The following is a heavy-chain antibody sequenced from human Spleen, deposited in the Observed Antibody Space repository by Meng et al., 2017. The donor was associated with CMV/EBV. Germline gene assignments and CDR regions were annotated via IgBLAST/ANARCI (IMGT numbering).Heavy chain of an antibody. D-gene: IGHD5-24*01. CDR2: INPNSGGT. J-gene: IGHJ5*02. CDR1: GYTFTGYY. V-gene: IGHV1-2*02. Sequence: ASVKVSCKASGYTFTGYYMFWVRQAPGQGLEWMGWINPNSGGTNYAQNFQGRVTMTRDTSISTAYMELSRLRSEDTAVYYCARAREEMATDNWFDPWGQGTLVTVSS. CDR3: ARAREEMATDNWFDP.